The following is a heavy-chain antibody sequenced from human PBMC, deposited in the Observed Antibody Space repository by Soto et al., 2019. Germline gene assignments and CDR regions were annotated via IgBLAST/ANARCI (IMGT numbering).Heavy chain of an antibody. CDR3: ARELRFLEWLPL. Sequence: EVQLVESGGGLVQPGGSLRLSCAASGFTFSSYSMNWVRQAPGKGLEWVSYISSSSSTIYYADSVKGRFTISRDDAKNSLYLQMNSLRDEDTAVYYCARELRFLEWLPLWGQGTLVTVSS. CDR1: GFTFSSYS. V-gene: IGHV3-48*02. D-gene: IGHD3-3*01. J-gene: IGHJ4*02. CDR2: ISSSSSTI.